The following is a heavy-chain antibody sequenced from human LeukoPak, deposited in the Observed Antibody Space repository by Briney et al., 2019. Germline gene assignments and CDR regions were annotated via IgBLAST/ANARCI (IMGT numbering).Heavy chain of an antibody. CDR1: GGSISSYY. V-gene: IGHV4-59*01. CDR2: IYYSGST. D-gene: IGHD2-21*01. Sequence: SETLSLTCTVSGGSISSYYWSWIRQPPGKGLEWIGYIYYSGSTNYNPSLKSRVTMSVDTSKSQFSLKLSSVTAADTAVYYCARASASLIHYYAMDVWSQGTTVTVSS. CDR3: ARASASLIHYYAMDV. J-gene: IGHJ6*02.